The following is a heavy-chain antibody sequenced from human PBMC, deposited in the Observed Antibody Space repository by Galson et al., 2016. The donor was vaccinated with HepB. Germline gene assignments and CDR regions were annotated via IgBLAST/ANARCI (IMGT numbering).Heavy chain of an antibody. J-gene: IGHJ4*02. CDR1: GYTFTTYT. Sequence: SVKVSCKASGYTFTTYTMNWVRQAPGQGLQWMGWINPNTGNPMYAQGFTGRFVFSLDSSVSTAYLQITSLKAEDTAIYYCARGPPGYCSRTSCPGAFFLHYWGQGTLVTVSS. CDR2: INPNTGNP. V-gene: IGHV7-4-1*02. D-gene: IGHD2-2*01. CDR3: ARGPPGYCSRTSCPGAFFLHY.